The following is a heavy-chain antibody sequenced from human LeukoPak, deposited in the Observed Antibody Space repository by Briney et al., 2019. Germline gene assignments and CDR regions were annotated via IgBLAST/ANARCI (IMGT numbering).Heavy chain of an antibody. CDR1: GYTFTGYY. J-gene: IGHJ4*02. CDR2: INPNSGGT. V-gene: IGHV1-2*02. D-gene: IGHD2-2*01. CDR3: ATLDIVVVPAAPDYDY. Sequence: GASVKVSCTASGYTFTGYYMHWVRQAPGQGLEWMGWINPNSGGTNYAQKFQGRVTMTRDTSISTAYMELSRLRSDDTAVYYCATLDIVVVPAAPDYDYWGQGTLVTVSS.